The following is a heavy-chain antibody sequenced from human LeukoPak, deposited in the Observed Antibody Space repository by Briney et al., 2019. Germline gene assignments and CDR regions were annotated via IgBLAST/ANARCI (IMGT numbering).Heavy chain of an antibody. CDR2: VDPEDGET. CDR1: GYTFTGYY. Sequence: GASVKVSCKASGYTFTGYYMHWVRQAPGKGLEWMGLVDPEDGETIYAEKFQGRVTITADTSTDTAYMELSSLRSEDTAVYYCATGRYYYDSSSYYQFDYWGQGTLVTVSS. CDR3: ATGRYYYDSSSYYQFDY. D-gene: IGHD3-22*01. J-gene: IGHJ4*02. V-gene: IGHV1-69-2*01.